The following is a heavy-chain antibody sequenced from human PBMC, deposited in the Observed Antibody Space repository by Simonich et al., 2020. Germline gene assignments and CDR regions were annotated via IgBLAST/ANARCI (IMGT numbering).Heavy chain of an antibody. CDR1: GYTFTGYY. J-gene: IGHJ2*01. Sequence: QVQLVQSGAEVKKPGASVKVSCKASGYTFTGYYMHWVRQDPGSWLEWRGWINPNSGGTNYAQKFQGRVTMTRDTSISTAYMELSRLRSDDTAVYYCARDSYSSWYFDLWGRGTLVTVSS. V-gene: IGHV1-2*02. CDR3: ARDSYSSWYFDL. D-gene: IGHD6-13*01. CDR2: INPNSGGT.